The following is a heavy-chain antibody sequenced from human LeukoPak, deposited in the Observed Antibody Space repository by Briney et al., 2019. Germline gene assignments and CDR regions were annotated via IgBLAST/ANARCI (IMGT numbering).Heavy chain of an antibody. CDR3: ARAYLAPFTFDY. Sequence: GGSLRLSCAASGFTFSSYWMTWVRQAPGKGLEWVSSISSSSSYIYYADSVKGRFTISRDNAKNSLYLQMNSLRAEDTAVYYCARAYLAPFTFDYWGQGTLVTVSS. CDR1: GFTFSSYW. CDR2: ISSSSSYI. V-gene: IGHV3-21*01. J-gene: IGHJ4*02.